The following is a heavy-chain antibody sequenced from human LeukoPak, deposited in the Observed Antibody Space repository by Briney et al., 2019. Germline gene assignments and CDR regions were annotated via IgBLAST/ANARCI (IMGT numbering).Heavy chain of an antibody. J-gene: IGHJ5*02. V-gene: IGHV4-59*01. CDR1: GGSISSYY. CDR2: IYYSGST. D-gene: IGHD3-10*01. Sequence: SEPLSLTCTDSGGSISSYYWSWIRQPPGKGLEWIGYIYYSGSTNYNPSLKSRVTISVDTSKNQFSLKLSSVTAADTAVYYCAREFRWFGELYAAGWFDPWGQGTLVTVSS. CDR3: AREFRWFGELYAAGWFDP.